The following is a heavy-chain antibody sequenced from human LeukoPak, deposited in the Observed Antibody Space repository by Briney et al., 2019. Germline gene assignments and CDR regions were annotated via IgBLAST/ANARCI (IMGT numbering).Heavy chain of an antibody. Sequence: SETLFLTCTVSGGSISSGDYYWSWIRQPPGKGPEWIGYIYYSGSTYYNPSLKSRVTISIDTSKNQFSLKLSSVTAADTAVYYCARDKESLDYWGQGTLVTVSS. CDR1: GGSISSGDYY. V-gene: IGHV4-30-4*02. J-gene: IGHJ4*02. CDR3: ARDKESLDY. CDR2: IYYSGST.